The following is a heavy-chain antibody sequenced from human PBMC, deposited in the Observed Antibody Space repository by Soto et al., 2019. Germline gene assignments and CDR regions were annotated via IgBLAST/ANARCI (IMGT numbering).Heavy chain of an antibody. CDR3: AAYGGGDCTNCVCHNWFDP. V-gene: IGHV1-18*01. Sequence: ASVKVSCKASGYTFTSYGISWVRQAPGQGLEWMGWISAYNGNTNYAQKLQGRVTMTTDTSTSTAYMELRSLRSDDTAVYYCAAYGGGDCTNCVCHNWFDPWGQGTPVTVSS. CDR1: GYTFTSYG. J-gene: IGHJ5*02. D-gene: IGHD2-8*01. CDR2: ISAYNGNT.